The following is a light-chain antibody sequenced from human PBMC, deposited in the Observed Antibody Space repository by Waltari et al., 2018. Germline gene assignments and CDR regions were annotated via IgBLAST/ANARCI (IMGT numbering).Light chain of an antibody. V-gene: IGKV1-39*01. CDR1: QTIIRF. CDR2: GAS. J-gene: IGKJ2*01. CDR3: QQSYNTPRT. Sequence: DIQMTQSPSSLSASIGDRVTITCRASQTIIRFLNWFQQKPGKAPKVLIYGASNLQSGVPSRFSGSGSGTDFSLTISSLQPEDFATYYCQQSYNTPRTFGQGTKLEIK.